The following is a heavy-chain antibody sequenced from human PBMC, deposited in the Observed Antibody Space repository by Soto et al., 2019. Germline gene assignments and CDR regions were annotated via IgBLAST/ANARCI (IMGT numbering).Heavy chain of an antibody. J-gene: IGHJ4*02. CDR2: ISSSSSYI. V-gene: IGHV3-21*01. CDR1: GFTFSSYS. D-gene: IGHD3-10*01. CDR3: AREPYYYGSGSYSLDY. Sequence: VQLVESGGGLVKPGGSLRLSCAASGFTFSSYSMNWVRQAPGKGLEWVSSISSSSSYIYYADSVKGRFTISRDNAKNSPYPQMNSLRAEDTAVYYCAREPYYYGSGSYSLDYWGQGTLVTVSS.